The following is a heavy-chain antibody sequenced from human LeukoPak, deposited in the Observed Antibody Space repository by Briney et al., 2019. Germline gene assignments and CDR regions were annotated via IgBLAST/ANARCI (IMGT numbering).Heavy chain of an antibody. D-gene: IGHD1-20*01. CDR2: ISGSGGST. CDR3: ANFRYNWNDGGL. Sequence: PGGSLRLSCAASGFTFSSYAMSWVRQAPGKGLEWASAISGSGGSTYYADSVKGRFTISRDNSKNTLYLQMNSLRAEDTAVYYCANFRYNWNDGGLWGQGTLVTVSS. J-gene: IGHJ4*02. CDR1: GFTFSSYA. V-gene: IGHV3-23*01.